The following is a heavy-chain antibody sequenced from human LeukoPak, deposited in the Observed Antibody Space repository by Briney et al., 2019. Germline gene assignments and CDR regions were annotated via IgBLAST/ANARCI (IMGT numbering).Heavy chain of an antibody. CDR1: GFTFSSYA. Sequence: PGGSLRLSCAASGFTFSSYAMSWVRQAPGKGLEWVSAISGSGGSTYYADSVKGRFTISRDNSKNTLYLQMNSLRAEDTAVYYCAKAVGYYSPERNYFDYWGQGTLVTVSS. CDR2: ISGSGGST. CDR3: AKAVGYYSPERNYFDY. J-gene: IGHJ4*02. V-gene: IGHV3-23*01. D-gene: IGHD3-22*01.